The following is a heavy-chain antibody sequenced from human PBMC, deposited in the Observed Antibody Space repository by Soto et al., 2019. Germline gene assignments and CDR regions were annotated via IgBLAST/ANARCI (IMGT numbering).Heavy chain of an antibody. V-gene: IGHV3-33*01. CDR1: RFTFTIYG. Sequence: QVQLVESGGGVVQPGRSLRLSCAASRFTFTIYGMHWVRQAPGEGLEWVAVIWYDGSNKYYADSVKGRFTISRDNSKNTLYLQMNSLRAADTAVYYCARDEMATIRTWVPAAFDIWGQGTMVTVSP. CDR2: IWYDGSNK. D-gene: IGHD5-12*01. J-gene: IGHJ3*02. CDR3: ARDEMATIRTWVPAAFDI.